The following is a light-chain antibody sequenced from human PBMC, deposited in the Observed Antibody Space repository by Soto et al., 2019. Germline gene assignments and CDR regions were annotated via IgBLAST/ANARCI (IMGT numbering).Light chain of an antibody. J-gene: IGLJ1*01. Sequence: QSVLTLPPSASGTPGQRVTISCSGSISNIGSNPVYWHQQLPGTAPKLLIFRNNQRPSGVPGRFSDSKSGNTASLTISGLQAEDEADYYCSSKRDSSTLFVFGTGTKVTVL. CDR1: ISNIGSNP. CDR3: SSKRDSSTLFV. V-gene: IGLV1-44*01. CDR2: RNN.